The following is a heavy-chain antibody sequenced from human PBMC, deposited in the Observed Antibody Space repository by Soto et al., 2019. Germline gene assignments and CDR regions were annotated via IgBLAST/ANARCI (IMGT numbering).Heavy chain of an antibody. J-gene: IGHJ4*02. CDR3: ARELRYFDWLPIDQAFDY. CDR2: IAYDGSNK. Sequence: QVQLVESGGGVVQPGRSLRLSCAASGFTFRSYAMQWVRQAPVKGLEWVAVIAYDGSNKYYADSVKGRFTISRDNSKNTLYLQMNSLKAEDTAVYYCARELRYFDWLPIDQAFDYWGQGTLVTVSS. CDR1: GFTFRSYA. D-gene: IGHD3-9*01. V-gene: IGHV3-30-3*01.